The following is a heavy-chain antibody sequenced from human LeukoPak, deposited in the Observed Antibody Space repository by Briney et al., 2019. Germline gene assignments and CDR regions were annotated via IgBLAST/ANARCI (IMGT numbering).Heavy chain of an antibody. V-gene: IGHV3-9*01. D-gene: IGHD1-26*01. J-gene: IGHJ5*02. CDR2: ISWNSGSI. CDR1: GFTFDDYA. Sequence: PGRSLRLSCAASGFTFDDYAMHWVRQAPGKGLEWVSGISWNSGSIGYADSVKGRFTISRDNAKNSLYLQMNSLRAEDTALYYCAKDLSFWELVFDPWGQGTLVTVSS. CDR3: AKDLSFWELVFDP.